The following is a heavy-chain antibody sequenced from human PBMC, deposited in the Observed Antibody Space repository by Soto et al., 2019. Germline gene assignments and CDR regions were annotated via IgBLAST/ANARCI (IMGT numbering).Heavy chain of an antibody. D-gene: IGHD2-15*01. CDR1: GFTFSSYA. CDR2: ISDSGGYT. Sequence: PGGSLRLSCAASGFTFSSYAMTWVRQAPGKGLEWVSVISDSGGYTNYADSVKGRFTISRDNSKNTLYLQMNSLRAEDTAVYYCAKAQEASGNVNSYFDTWGQGTLVTVSS. V-gene: IGHV3-23*01. CDR3: AKAQEASGNVNSYFDT. J-gene: IGHJ4*02.